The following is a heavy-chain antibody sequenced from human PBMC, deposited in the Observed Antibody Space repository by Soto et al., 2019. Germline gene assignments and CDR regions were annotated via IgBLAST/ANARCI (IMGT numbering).Heavy chain of an antibody. J-gene: IGHJ4*02. D-gene: IGHD3-9*01. V-gene: IGHV4-34*01. CDR1: GGSFSGYY. CDR3: ARRLEYYDILTGSKNFDY. CDR2: INHSGST. Sequence: SETLSLTCAVYGGSFSGYYWSWIRQPPGKGLEWIGEINHSGSTNYNPSLKSRVTISVDTSKNQFSLKLSSVTAADTAVYYCARRLEYYDILTGSKNFDYWGQGTLVTVSS.